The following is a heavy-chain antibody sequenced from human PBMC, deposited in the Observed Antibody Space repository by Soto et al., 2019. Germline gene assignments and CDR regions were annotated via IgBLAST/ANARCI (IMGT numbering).Heavy chain of an antibody. J-gene: IGHJ4*02. CDR1: GGTFSSYA. CDR3: ARDSGYFYWDDY. V-gene: IGHV1-69*13. Sequence: SVKVSCKASGGTFSSYAISWVRQAPGQGLEWMGGIIPIYGKAKYAQKFQGRVTITADESTSTAYMELSSLRSEDTAVYYCARDSGYFYWDDYWGQGTLVTVSS. D-gene: IGHD3-22*01. CDR2: IIPIYGKA.